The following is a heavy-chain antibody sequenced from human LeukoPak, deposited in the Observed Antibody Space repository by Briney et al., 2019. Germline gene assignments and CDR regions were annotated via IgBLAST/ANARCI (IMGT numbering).Heavy chain of an antibody. D-gene: IGHD6-13*01. V-gene: IGHV1-18*01. J-gene: IGHJ4*02. CDR3: ARGIPASGHLDY. CDR1: GYTLTNYA. Sequence: ASVKVSCKPSGYTLTNYAFSCVRQAPRQPLEWMGWINTYNVNTYYAQKLHGRVTLTTDTSTTTAYMELRSLRSDDTAVYYCARGIPASGHLDYWGQGTLVTVSS. CDR2: INTYNVNT.